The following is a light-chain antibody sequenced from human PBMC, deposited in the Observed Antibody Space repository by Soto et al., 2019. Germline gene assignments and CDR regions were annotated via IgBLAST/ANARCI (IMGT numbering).Light chain of an antibody. Sequence: QSVLTQPASVSGSPGQSITISCTGTSGDIGSYNRVSWYQQHPGKAPKLIIYEVSNRPSGVSDRFSGSKSDNTASLTISGLQAEDEANYYCSSFTTTSTLVFGAGTKVTVL. CDR1: SGDIGSYNR. V-gene: IGLV2-14*01. CDR2: EVS. CDR3: SSFTTTSTLV. J-gene: IGLJ1*01.